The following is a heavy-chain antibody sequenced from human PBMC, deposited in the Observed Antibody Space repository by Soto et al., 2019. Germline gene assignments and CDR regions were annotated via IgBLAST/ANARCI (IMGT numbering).Heavy chain of an antibody. J-gene: IGHJ3*01. V-gene: IGHV4-31*01. Sequence: QVQLQESGQRLVKPSQTLSLTCTVSGGSISIDNCYWSYLRQRPGKGLEWIGYISYSGFTFYHPSLQSPVVFSVVPSNNQFSLILNSVTAAATAVYYCAGDLEGTVTGRGAFGVCGRGTLVTVSS. CDR1: GGSISIDNCY. CDR3: AGDLEGTVTGRGAFGV. D-gene: IGHD2-8*02. CDR2: ISYSGFT.